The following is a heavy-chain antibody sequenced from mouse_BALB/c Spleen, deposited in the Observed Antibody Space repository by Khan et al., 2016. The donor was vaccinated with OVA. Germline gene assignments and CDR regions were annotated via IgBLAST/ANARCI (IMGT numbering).Heavy chain of an antibody. CDR3: ANGNYGWFAY. CDR2: ISSAATYT. Sequence: EVELVESGGGLVEPGGSLKLSCAASGFTFSTFVMSWVRQTPEKRLEWVATISSAATYTYYPASVKGRFNISRDKAKNTLYLQMNSLRSEDTAIYYCANGNYGWFAYWGQGTLVTVSA. J-gene: IGHJ3*01. V-gene: IGHV5-9-1*01. CDR1: GFTFSTFV. D-gene: IGHD2-1*01.